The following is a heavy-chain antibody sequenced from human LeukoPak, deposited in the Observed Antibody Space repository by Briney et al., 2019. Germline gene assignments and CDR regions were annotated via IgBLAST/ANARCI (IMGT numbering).Heavy chain of an antibody. V-gene: IGHV3-7*05. Sequence: GGSLRLSCAASGFTFSSKWMSWVRQAPGKGLEWVANIKQDGTEKYYADSVKGRFTISRDNAKNSLYLQMNRLRAEDTAVYSCARAQDCRGETCHFDYWGQGTLVTVSS. J-gene: IGHJ4*02. D-gene: IGHD2-15*01. CDR1: GFTFSSKW. CDR3: ARAQDCRGETCHFDY. CDR2: IKQDGTEK.